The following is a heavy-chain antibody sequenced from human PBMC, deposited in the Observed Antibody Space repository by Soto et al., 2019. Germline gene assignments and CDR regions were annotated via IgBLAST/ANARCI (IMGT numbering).Heavy chain of an antibody. CDR3: ARDLNPHSGPGSLNGFFDY. Sequence: ASVKVSCKASGYAFIDHYIHWMRQAPGQGLEWMGWINPNDGGTKYAQKFQDRVTMTGDTSISTVYMDLSGLRSDDTAVYYCARDLNPHSGPGSLNGFFDYWGQGTLVTVSS. CDR1: GYAFIDHY. V-gene: IGHV1-2*02. D-gene: IGHD3-10*01. J-gene: IGHJ4*02. CDR2: INPNDGGT.